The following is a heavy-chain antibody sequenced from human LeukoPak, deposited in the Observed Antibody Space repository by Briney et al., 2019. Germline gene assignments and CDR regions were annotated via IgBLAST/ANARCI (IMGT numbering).Heavy chain of an antibody. CDR3: ARRGYCSSTSCYEFDY. J-gene: IGHJ4*02. CDR1: GYTFTGYY. V-gene: IGHV1-2*02. D-gene: IGHD2-2*01. Sequence: ASVKVSCKASGYTFTGYYMHWVRQAPGQGLEWMGWINPNSGGTNYAQKFQDRVTMTRDTSISTAYMELSRLRSDDTAVYYCARRGYCSSTSCYEFDYWGQGTLVTVSS. CDR2: INPNSGGT.